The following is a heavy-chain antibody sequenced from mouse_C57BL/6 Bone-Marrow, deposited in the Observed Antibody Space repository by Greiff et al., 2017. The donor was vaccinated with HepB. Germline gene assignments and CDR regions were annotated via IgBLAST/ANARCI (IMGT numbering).Heavy chain of an antibody. CDR1: GYTFTSYW. CDR3: ARDGFFPDY. V-gene: IGHV1-61*01. Sequence: QVQLQQPGAELVRPGSSVKLSCKASGYTFTSYWMDWVKQRPGQGLEWIGNIYPSDSETHYNQKFKDKATLTGDKSSSTAYMQLSSLTSEDSAVYYCARDGFFPDYWGQGTTLTVSS. D-gene: IGHD2-3*01. CDR2: IYPSDSET. J-gene: IGHJ2*01.